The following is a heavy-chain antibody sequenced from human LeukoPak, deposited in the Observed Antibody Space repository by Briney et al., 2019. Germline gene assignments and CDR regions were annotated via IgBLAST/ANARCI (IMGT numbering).Heavy chain of an antibody. V-gene: IGHV4-59*01. J-gene: IGHJ5*02. CDR2: IYYSGST. CDR3: ARDRVGVVTSLNWFDP. CDR1: GDSISSYY. D-gene: IGHD3-3*01. Sequence: SETLSLTCTVSGDSISSYYWSWIRQPPGKGLEWIGYIYYSGSTNYNPSLKSRVTISVDTSKNQFSLKLSSVTAADTAVYYCARDRVGVVTSLNWFDPWGQGTLVTVSS.